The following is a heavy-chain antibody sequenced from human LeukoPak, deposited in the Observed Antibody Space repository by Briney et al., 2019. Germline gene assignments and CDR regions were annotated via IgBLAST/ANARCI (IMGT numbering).Heavy chain of an antibody. D-gene: IGHD3-10*02. CDR1: GFTFNTYS. J-gene: IGHJ6*04. V-gene: IGHV3-21*01. Sequence: GGSLRLSCAASGFTFNTYSMNWVRQAPGKGLEWVSSITSSSSYIYYADSLKGRFTISRDNAKNSLYLQMNSLRAEDTAVYYCAELGITMIGGVWGKGTTVTISS. CDR2: ITSSSSYI. CDR3: AELGITMIGGV.